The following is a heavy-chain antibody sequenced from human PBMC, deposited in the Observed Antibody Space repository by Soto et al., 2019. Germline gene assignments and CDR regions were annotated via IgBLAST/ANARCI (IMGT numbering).Heavy chain of an antibody. CDR3: ARAARDYYDMDV. V-gene: IGHV3-48*01. CDR2: IISSSSTK. CDR1: GFTFSSYS. J-gene: IGHJ6*03. Sequence: EVQLVESGGGLVQPGGSLRLSCATSGFTFSSYSMNWVRQAPGKGLEWVSYIISSSSTKYYADSVKGRFTISRDNAKNSLYLQMNSLRAEDTAMYYGARAARDYYDMDVWGKGTTVTVSS.